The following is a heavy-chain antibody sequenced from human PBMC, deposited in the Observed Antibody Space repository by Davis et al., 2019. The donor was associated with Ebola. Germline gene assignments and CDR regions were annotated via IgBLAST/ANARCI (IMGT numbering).Heavy chain of an antibody. J-gene: IGHJ4*02. V-gene: IGHV5-51*01. CDR2: IFPGDSDT. CDR3: ARGTSLARNFDY. Sequence: GESLKISCQASGYSFTTYWIVWVRQLPGKGLECMGIIFPGDSDTRYSPSFQGQVTISADKSISTAYLQWSSLKASDTAMYYCARGTSLARNFDYWGQGTLVTVSS. CDR1: GYSFTTYW. D-gene: IGHD1-14*01.